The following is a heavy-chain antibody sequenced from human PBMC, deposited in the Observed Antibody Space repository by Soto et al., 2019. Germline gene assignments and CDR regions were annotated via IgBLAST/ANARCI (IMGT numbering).Heavy chain of an antibody. J-gene: IGHJ4*02. CDR3: ARLSLRYFDWLDNDY. V-gene: IGHV4-39*01. CDR2: IYYSGST. CDR1: GGSISSSSYY. D-gene: IGHD3-9*01. Sequence: PSETLSLTCTVSGGSISSSSYYWGWIRQPPGKGLEWIGSIYYSGSTYYNPSLKSRVTISVDTSKNQFSLKLSSVTAAGTAVYYCARLSLRYFDWLDNDYWGQGTLVTVSS.